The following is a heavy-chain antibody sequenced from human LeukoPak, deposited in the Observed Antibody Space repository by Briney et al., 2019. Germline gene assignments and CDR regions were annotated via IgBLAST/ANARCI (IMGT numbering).Heavy chain of an antibody. CDR3: ARRYRSDAFDY. J-gene: IGHJ4*02. D-gene: IGHD6-25*01. V-gene: IGHV4-59*08. Sequence: SETLSLTCTVSGGSISGYYWSWIRQPPGKGLEWIGYIYYSGSTNYNPSFKSRVTISVDTSKNQFSLKLSSVSAADTAVYYCARRYRSDAFDYWGQGTLVTVSS. CDR1: GGSISGYY. CDR2: IYYSGST.